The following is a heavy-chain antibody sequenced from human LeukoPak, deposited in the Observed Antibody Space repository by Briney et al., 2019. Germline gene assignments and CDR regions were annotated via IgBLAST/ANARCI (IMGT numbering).Heavy chain of an antibody. J-gene: IGHJ6*04. CDR1: GGTFSNYA. D-gene: IGHD2-2*01. V-gene: IGHV1-69*13. Sequence: SVKVSCTASGGTFSNYAISCVRQAPGQGLEWMGGIIPIFGTANYAQKYQGRVTITADESTSTAYMELSSLRSEDTAVYYCARDLLGYCSSTSCPRTGYGMDVWGKGTTVTVSS. CDR3: ARDLLGYCSSTSCPRTGYGMDV. CDR2: IIPIFGTA.